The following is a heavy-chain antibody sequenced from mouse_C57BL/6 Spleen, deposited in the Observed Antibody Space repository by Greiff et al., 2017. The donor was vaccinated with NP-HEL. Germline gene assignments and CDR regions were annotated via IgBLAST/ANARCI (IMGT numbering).Heavy chain of an antibody. V-gene: IGHV1-18*01. CDR3: ARRRSYYFDY. CDR1: GYTFTDYN. J-gene: IGHJ2*01. D-gene: IGHD1-1*01. Sequence: EVQLQQPGPELVKPGASVKIPCKASGYTFTDYNMDWVKQSHGKSLEWIGDINPNNGGTIYNQKFKGKATLTVAKSSSTAYMELRSLTSEDTAVFYYARRRSYYFDYWGQGTTLTVSS. CDR2: INPNNGGT.